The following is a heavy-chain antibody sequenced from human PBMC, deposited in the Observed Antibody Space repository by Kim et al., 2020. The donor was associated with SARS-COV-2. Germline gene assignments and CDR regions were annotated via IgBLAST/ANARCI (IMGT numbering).Heavy chain of an antibody. J-gene: IGHJ3*02. Sequence: RYSPSFQGQVTISADKSISIAYLQWSSLKASDTAMYYCARHAQASNAFDIWGQGTMVTVSS. V-gene: IGHV5-51*01. CDR3: ARHAQASNAFDI.